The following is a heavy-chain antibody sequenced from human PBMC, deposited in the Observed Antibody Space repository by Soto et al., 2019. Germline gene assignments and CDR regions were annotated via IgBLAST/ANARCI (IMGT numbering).Heavy chain of an antibody. CDR1: GFTFSSYS. Sequence: EVQLVEAGGGLVKPGGSLRLSCAASGFTFSSYSMNWVRQAPGKGLEWVSSISSSSSYIYYEDSVKGRFTISRDNAKNSLYLQMNSLRSEDTAVYYCARDRMEDYSSSWYAFGKSSYYYYGMDVWGQGTTVTVSS. D-gene: IGHD6-13*01. CDR2: ISSSSSYI. J-gene: IGHJ6*02. CDR3: ARDRMEDYSSSWYAFGKSSYYYYGMDV. V-gene: IGHV3-21*01.